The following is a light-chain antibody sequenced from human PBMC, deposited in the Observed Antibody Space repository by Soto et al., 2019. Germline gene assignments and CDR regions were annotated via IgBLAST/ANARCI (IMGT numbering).Light chain of an antibody. CDR3: QQRRNWPPA. CDR1: QSVSSY. V-gene: IGKV3-11*01. Sequence: EIVLTQSPATLSLSPGDRATLSCRASQSVSSYLAWYQQKPGQAPRLLIYDASNRTTGIPARFSGSGSGTDFTPTISCLEPEDFAVYYCQQRRNWPPAFGQGTRVEIK. J-gene: IGKJ5*01. CDR2: DAS.